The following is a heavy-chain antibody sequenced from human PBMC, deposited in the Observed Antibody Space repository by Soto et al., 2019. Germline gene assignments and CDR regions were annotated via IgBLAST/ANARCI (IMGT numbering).Heavy chain of an antibody. J-gene: IGHJ4*02. CDR2: IYYSGST. Sequence: QVQLQESGPGLVKPSETLSLTCSVSGGSVSSGGYYWSWIRQPPGKGLEWIGCIYYSGSTDYNPSRKCRVTMSLDKSKNQFSLKLNSVTAADTAVYFCARAGSYRYFDYWGQGTLVTVSS. D-gene: IGHD3-10*01. CDR1: GGSVSSGGYY. V-gene: IGHV4-61*08. CDR3: ARAGSYRYFDY.